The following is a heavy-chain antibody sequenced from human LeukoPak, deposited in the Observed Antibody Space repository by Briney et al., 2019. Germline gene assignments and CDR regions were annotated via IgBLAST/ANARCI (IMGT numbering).Heavy chain of an antibody. J-gene: IGHJ4*02. CDR1: GYTFTDYY. CDR3: ARGRTPAGGRLLDDY. CDR2: INPNSGGT. D-gene: IGHD6-13*01. Sequence: GASVKVSCKASGYTFTDYYMHWVRQAPGQGLEWMGCINPNSGGTDYAQKSQGRVTMTRDTSISTAYMELSSLTSDDTAIYYCARGRTPAGGRLLDDYWGQGTLVTVSS. V-gene: IGHV1-2*02.